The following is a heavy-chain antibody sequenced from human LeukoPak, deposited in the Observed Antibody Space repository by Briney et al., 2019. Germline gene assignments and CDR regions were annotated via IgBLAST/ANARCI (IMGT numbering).Heavy chain of an antibody. CDR2: INPSGGST. J-gene: IGHJ3*02. CDR1: GYTFTAYY. D-gene: IGHD3-22*01. V-gene: IGHV1-46*01. Sequence: ASMKVSCKTSGYTFTAYYMHWVRQAPGQGLEWMGIINPSGGSTSYAQKFQGRVTMTRDTSTSTVYMELSSLRSEDTAVYYCARDGPGDYYDSSGYPNATPHSDAFDIWGQGTMVTVSS. CDR3: ARDGPGDYYDSSGYPNATPHSDAFDI.